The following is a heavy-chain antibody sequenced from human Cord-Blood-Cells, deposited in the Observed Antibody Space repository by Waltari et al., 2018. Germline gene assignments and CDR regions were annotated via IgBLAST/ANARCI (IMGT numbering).Heavy chain of an antibody. Sequence: EVQLVQSGAEVKKPGESLKMSCTGSGYSFTRYWIGWVRRMPGKGLEGMGIIYPGDSDTRYSPSFQGPVTIPADKSISTAYLQWSSLKASDTAMYYCARLIVVPAGNHWFDPRGQGTLVTVSS. CDR3: ARLIVVPAGNHWFDP. V-gene: IGHV5-51*01. CDR2: IYPGDSDT. D-gene: IGHD2-2*01. CDR1: GYSFTRYW. J-gene: IGHJ5*02.